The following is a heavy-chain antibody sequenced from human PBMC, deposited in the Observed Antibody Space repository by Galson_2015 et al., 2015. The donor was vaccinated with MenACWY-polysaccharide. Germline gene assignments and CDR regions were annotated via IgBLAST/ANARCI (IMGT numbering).Heavy chain of an antibody. V-gene: IGHV3-7*01. Sequence: SLRLSCAASGFTFSGPWMSWVRQAPGKGLEWVANINKDGREKNYVDSVKGRFTISRDNAKNSLYLQMNSLRAEDTAVYYCTRRLVRGVIIRDSDSWGQGTLVTVSS. J-gene: IGHJ4*02. CDR1: GFTFSGPW. CDR2: INKDGREK. D-gene: IGHD3-10*01. CDR3: TRRLVRGVIIRDSDS.